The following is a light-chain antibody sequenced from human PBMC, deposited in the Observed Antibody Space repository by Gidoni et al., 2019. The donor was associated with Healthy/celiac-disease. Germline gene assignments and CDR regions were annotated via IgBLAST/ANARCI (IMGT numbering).Light chain of an antibody. CDR2: DAS. J-gene: IGKJ3*01. CDR1: QSVSSY. CDR3: QQRSNWPPLFT. Sequence: GERATLSCRASQSVSSYLAWYQQKPGQAPRLLIYDASNRATGIPARFSGSGSGTDFTLTISSLEPEDFAVYYCQQRSNWPPLFTFGPWTKVDIK. V-gene: IGKV3-11*01.